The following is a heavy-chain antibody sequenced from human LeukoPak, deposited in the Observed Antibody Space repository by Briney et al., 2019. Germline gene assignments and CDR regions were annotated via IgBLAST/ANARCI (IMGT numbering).Heavy chain of an antibody. D-gene: IGHD3-22*01. Sequence: PGGSLRLSCAASGFTFSSYAMHWVRQAPGKGLEYVSAISSNGGSTYYANSVKGRFTISRDNSKNTLYLQMGSLGAEDMAVYYCAGRSITTPRYYDMDVWGQGTTVTVSS. CDR3: AGRSITTPRYYDMDV. CDR1: GFTFSSYA. CDR2: ISSNGGST. V-gene: IGHV3-64*01. J-gene: IGHJ6*02.